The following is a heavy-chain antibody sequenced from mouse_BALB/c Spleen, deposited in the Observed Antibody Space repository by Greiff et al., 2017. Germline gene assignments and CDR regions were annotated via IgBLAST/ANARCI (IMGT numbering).Heavy chain of an antibody. D-gene: IGHD2-4*01. CDR1: GYTFTDYA. CDR3: ARSDDYDGYAMDH. V-gene: IGHV1S137*01. CDR2: ISTYYGDA. Sequence: QVQLQQSGAELVRPGVSVKISCKGSGYTFTDYAMHWVKQSHAKSLEWIGVISTYYGDASYNQKFKGKATLTVDKSSSTAYMELARLTSEDSAIYYCARSDDYDGYAMDHWGQGTSVTVSS. J-gene: IGHJ4*01.